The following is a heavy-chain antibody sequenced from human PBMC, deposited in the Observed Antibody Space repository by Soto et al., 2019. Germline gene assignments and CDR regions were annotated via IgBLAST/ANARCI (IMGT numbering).Heavy chain of an antibody. V-gene: IGHV3-30*18. D-gene: IGHD6-13*01. CDR3: AKPQYSSSWYNYFDY. J-gene: IGHJ4*02. Sequence: GGSLSLSCAASGFTFSSYGMHWVRQAPGKGLEWVAVISYDGSNKYYADSVKGRFTISRDNSKNTLYLQMNSLRAEDTAVYYCAKPQYSSSWYNYFDYWGQGTLVTVSS. CDR2: ISYDGSNK. CDR1: GFTFSSYG.